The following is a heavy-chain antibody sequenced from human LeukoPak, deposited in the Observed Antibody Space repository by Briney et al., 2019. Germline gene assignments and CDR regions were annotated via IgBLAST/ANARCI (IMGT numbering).Heavy chain of an antibody. D-gene: IGHD3-22*01. CDR1: GGSFSGYY. J-gene: IGHJ4*02. V-gene: IGHV4-34*01. CDR2: INHSGST. CDR3: ARLGPASVSGAYYYDSSGNYYFDY. Sequence: SETLSLTCAVYGGSFSGYYWSWIRQPPGKGLEWIGEINHSGSTNYNPSLKSRVTISVDTSKNQFSLKLSSVTAADTAVYYCARLGPASVSGAYYYDSSGNYYFDYWGQGTLVTVSS.